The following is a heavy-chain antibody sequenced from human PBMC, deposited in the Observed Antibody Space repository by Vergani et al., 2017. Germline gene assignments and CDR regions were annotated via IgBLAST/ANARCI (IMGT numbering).Heavy chain of an antibody. CDR3: AREAAYYDFWSGTHHWWYFDL. V-gene: IGHV4-59*01. Sequence: QVQLQESGPGLVKPSETLSLTCTVSGGSISSYYWSWIRQPPGKGLEWIGYIYYSGSTNYNPSLKSRVTISVDTSKNQFSLKLSSVTAADTAVYYCAREAAYYDFWSGTHHWWYFDLWGRGTLVTVSS. CDR2: IYYSGST. J-gene: IGHJ2*01. CDR1: GGSISSYY. D-gene: IGHD3-3*01.